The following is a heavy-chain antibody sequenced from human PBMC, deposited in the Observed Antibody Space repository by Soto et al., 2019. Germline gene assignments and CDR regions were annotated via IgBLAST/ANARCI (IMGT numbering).Heavy chain of an antibody. V-gene: IGHV1-69*13. CDR1: GGTFSSYA. J-gene: IGHJ5*02. D-gene: IGHD6-19*01. CDR3: ARGVAVAARNWFDP. CDR2: IIPIFGTA. Sequence: SVKVSCKASGGTFSSYAISWVRQAPGQGLEWMGGIIPIFGTANYAQKFQGRVTITADESTSTAYMELSSLRSVDTAVYYCARGVAVAARNWFDPWGQRTLVTVSS.